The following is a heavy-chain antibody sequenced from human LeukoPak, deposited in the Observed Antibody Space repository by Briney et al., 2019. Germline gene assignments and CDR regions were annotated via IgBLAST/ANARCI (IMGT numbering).Heavy chain of an antibody. CDR3: ARESAFYDSSGYYYLDY. D-gene: IGHD3-22*01. CDR2: IYSRGST. J-gene: IGHJ4*02. CDR1: GFTVSSNY. V-gene: IGHV3-66*01. Sequence: GGSLRLSCAASGFTVSSNYMSWVRQAPGKGLEWVSVIYSRGSTYYADSVKGRFTISRDNSKNTLYLQMNSLRAEDTAVYYCARESAFYDSSGYYYLDYWGQGTLVTVSS.